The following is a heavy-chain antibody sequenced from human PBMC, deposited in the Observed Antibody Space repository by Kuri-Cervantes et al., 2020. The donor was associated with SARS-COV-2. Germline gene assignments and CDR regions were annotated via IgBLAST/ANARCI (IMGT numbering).Heavy chain of an antibody. CDR3: ATDLAGIVAYHFDY. Sequence: ASVKVSCKASGYTFTSYAMHWVRQAPGKGLEWMGGFDPEDGETIYAQKFQGRVTMTEDTSTDTAYMELSSLRSEDTAVYYCATDLAGIVAYHFDYWGQGTLVTVSS. CDR2: FDPEDGET. D-gene: IGHD1-26*01. V-gene: IGHV1-24*01. J-gene: IGHJ4*02. CDR1: GYTFTSYA.